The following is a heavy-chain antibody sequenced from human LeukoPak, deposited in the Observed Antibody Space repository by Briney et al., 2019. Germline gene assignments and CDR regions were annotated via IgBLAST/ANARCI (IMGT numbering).Heavy chain of an antibody. J-gene: IGHJ3*02. D-gene: IGHD2-21*02. V-gene: IGHV4-61*01. CDR3: ARESVTTIAFDI. Sequence: SETLSLTCTVSGGSISTSNYYWSWIRQPPGKGLEWIGYIYYSGSTNYNPSLKSRVTISVDTSKNQFSLKLSSVTAADTAVYYCARESVTTIAFDIWGQGTMVTVSS. CDR2: IYYSGST. CDR1: GGSISTSNYY.